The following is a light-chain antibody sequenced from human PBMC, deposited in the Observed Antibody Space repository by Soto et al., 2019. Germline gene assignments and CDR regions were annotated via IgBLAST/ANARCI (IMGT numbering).Light chain of an antibody. Sequence: QSVLTQVASVSGSPGQSITISCTGTSTDVGRYNYVSWYQHHPDNAPKLLIYEVTNRPSGVANRFSGSKSCNTASLTISGFQAEVEADYYFTSYTSTCTAVFGSVTKRTVL. CDR1: STDVGRYNY. V-gene: IGLV2-14*01. CDR2: EVT. CDR3: TSYTSTCTAV. J-gene: IGLJ1*01.